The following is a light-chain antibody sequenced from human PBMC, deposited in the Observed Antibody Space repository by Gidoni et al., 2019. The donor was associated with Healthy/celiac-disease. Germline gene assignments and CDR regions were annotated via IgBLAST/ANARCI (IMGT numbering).Light chain of an antibody. CDR2: AAS. CDR3: QQYYSYPQT. V-gene: IGKV1-8*01. CDR1: QGISSY. J-gene: IGKJ1*01. Sequence: AIRMTQSPSSFSASTGDRVTITCRASQGISSYLAWYQQKPGKAPKLLIYAASTLQSGVPSRCSGSGSGTDFTLTISCLQSEDFATYYCQQYYSYPQTFXQXTKVEIK.